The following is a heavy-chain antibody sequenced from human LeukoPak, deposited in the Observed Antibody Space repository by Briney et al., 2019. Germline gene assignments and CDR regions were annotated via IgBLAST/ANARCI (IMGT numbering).Heavy chain of an antibody. CDR3: ARGDLGSYEQPYYFDY. V-gene: IGHV4-38-2*02. Sequence: PSETLSLTCTVSGYSISSGYYWGWIRQPPGKGLAWIGSIYHSGNTYYNPSLKSRVIISVDTSKNQFSLKLSSVTAADTAVYYCARGDLGSYEQPYYFDYWGQGTLVTVSS. CDR1: GYSISSGYY. CDR2: IYHSGNT. J-gene: IGHJ4*02. D-gene: IGHD1-26*01.